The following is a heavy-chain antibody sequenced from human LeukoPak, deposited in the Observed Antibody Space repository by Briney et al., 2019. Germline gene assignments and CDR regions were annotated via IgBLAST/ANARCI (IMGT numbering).Heavy chain of an antibody. CDR3: ASSYGDLDY. CDR1: GFTFSSSW. J-gene: IGHJ4*02. V-gene: IGHV3-7*01. Sequence: GGSLRLSCAASGFTFSSSWMSWVRQAPGKGLEWVANIKQDGSEKNYVDSVKGRFTISRDNAKNSLYLQMNSLRAEDTAVYYCASSYGDLDYWGQGTLVTVSS. CDR2: IKQDGSEK. D-gene: IGHD4-17*01.